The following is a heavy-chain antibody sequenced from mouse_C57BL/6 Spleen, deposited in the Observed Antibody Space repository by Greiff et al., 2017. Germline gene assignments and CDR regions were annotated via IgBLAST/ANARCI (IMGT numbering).Heavy chain of an antibody. CDR1: GYTFTSYW. CDR2: IDPSDSST. J-gene: IGHJ3*01. Sequence: VQLQQPGAELVMPGASVKLSCKASGYTFTSYWMHWVKQRPGQGLEWIGEIDPSDSSTNYNQKFKGKSTLTVDNSSSTAYMQLSSLTSEDSAVYYCARDGDYGSSTWFAYWGQGTLVTVSA. V-gene: IGHV1-69*01. CDR3: ARDGDYGSSTWFAY. D-gene: IGHD1-1*01.